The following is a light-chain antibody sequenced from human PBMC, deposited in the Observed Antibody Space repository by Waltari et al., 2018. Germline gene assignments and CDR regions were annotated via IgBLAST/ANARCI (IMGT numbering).Light chain of an antibody. CDR1: QSISRP. CDR3: QQNYNTPRT. Sequence: DIQMTQSPSSLSASVGDRVTITCRASQSISRPLSWYQQQPGEAPKLLIYAATTLHSGVPIRFSGSGAGTCFSLTISGLQPEDLATYYCQQNYNTPRTFGQGTKVEIK. J-gene: IGKJ1*01. V-gene: IGKV1-39*01. CDR2: AAT.